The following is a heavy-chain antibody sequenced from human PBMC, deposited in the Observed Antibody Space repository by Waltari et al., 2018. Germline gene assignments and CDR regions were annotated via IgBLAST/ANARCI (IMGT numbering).Heavy chain of an antibody. CDR2: ISYDGSNK. CDR3: ARGIDGGDRGGY. D-gene: IGHD2-21*02. V-gene: IGHV3-30-3*01. CDR1: GFTFSSYA. Sequence: QVQLVESGGGVVQPGRSLRLSCAASGFTFSSYAMHWVRQAPGKGLEWVAVISYDGSNKYYADSVKGRFTISRDNSKNTLYLQMNSLRAEDTAVYYCARGIDGGDRGGYWGQGTLVTVSS. J-gene: IGHJ4*02.